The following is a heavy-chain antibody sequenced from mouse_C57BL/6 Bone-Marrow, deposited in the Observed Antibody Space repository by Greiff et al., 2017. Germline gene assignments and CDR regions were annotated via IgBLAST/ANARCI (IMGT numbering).Heavy chain of an antibody. CDR2: ITHSGET. V-gene: IGHV12-3*01. Sequence: QVQLKESGPGLVKPSQSLFLTCSITGFPITSGYYWIWIRQSPGKPLEWMGYITHSGETFYNPSLQSPISITRETSKNQFFLQLNSVTTEDTAMYYCAGVSYYGSSTGYFDVWGTGTTVTVSS. J-gene: IGHJ1*03. CDR3: AGVSYYGSSTGYFDV. D-gene: IGHD1-1*01. CDR1: GFPITSGYY.